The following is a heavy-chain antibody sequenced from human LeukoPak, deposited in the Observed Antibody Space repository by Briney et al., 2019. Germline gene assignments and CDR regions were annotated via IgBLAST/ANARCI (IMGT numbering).Heavy chain of an antibody. CDR3: ASLGGYSYGWRYYFDY. J-gene: IGHJ4*02. Sequence: PSETLSLTCAVYGGSFSGYYWSWIRQPPGKGLEWIGEINHSGSTNYNPSLKSRVTISVDTSKNQFSLKLSSVTAADTAVYCCASLGGYSYGWRYYFDYWGQGTLVTVSS. CDR1: GGSFSGYY. V-gene: IGHV4-34*01. CDR2: INHSGST. D-gene: IGHD5-18*01.